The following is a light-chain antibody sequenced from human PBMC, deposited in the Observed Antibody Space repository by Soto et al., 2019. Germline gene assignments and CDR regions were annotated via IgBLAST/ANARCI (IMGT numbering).Light chain of an antibody. CDR1: QSIGIW. J-gene: IGKJ1*01. CDR3: QQYNDYSWT. CDR2: KAS. Sequence: IQMTQSPSTLSASVGDRVAITCRASQSIGIWLAWYQKKPGKAPRFLIYKASTLQTGVPSRFSGSGSGTECSLTISRLQPDDFATYYCQQYNDYSWTFGQGTKVEIK. V-gene: IGKV1-5*03.